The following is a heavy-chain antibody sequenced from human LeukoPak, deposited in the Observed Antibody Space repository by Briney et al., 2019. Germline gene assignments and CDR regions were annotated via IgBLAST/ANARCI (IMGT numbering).Heavy chain of an antibody. V-gene: IGHV3-53*01. D-gene: IGHD6-13*01. CDR3: AREGVWRQQLVDYYYGMDV. CDR1: GFTVSGNY. J-gene: IGHJ6*02. Sequence: PGGSLRLSCAASGFTVSGNYMSWVRQAPGKGLEWVSTIYSGGSTYYADSVKGRFTISRDNAKNTLYLQMNSLRAEDTAVYYCAREGVWRQQLVDYYYGMDVWGQGTTVTVSS. CDR2: IYSGGST.